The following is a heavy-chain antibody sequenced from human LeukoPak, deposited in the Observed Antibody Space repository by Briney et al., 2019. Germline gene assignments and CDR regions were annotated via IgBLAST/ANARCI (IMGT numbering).Heavy chain of an antibody. V-gene: IGHV3-23*01. D-gene: IGHD7-27*01. CDR3: AKLGDGFDI. CDR1: GLIFSSYA. J-gene: IGHJ3*02. CDR2: ISGSGSSI. Sequence: GGSLRLSCAASGLIFSSYAMSWVRQAPGKGLQWVSTISGSGSSIYYADSVKGRFTISRDNSKNTLYLQMNSLRAEDTAIYYGAKLGDGFDIRGQGTTVTLSS.